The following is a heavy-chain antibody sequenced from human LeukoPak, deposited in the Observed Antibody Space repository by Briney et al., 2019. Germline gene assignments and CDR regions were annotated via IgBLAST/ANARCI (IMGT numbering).Heavy chain of an antibody. CDR3: AKENPVGGTNYFDY. J-gene: IGHJ4*02. V-gene: IGHV3-23*01. Sequence: PGGSLRLSCAASGFTFSNNAMSWVRQAPGKELEWVSATSTSGGSAYYADSVKGRFTISRDNSKNTLSLQMNSLRAEDTAVYYCAKENPVGGTNYFDYWGQGTLVTVPS. CDR1: GFTFSNNA. CDR2: TSTSGGSA. D-gene: IGHD1-26*01.